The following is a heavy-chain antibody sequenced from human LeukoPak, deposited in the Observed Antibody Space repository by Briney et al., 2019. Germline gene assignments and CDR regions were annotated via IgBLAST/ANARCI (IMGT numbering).Heavy chain of an antibody. Sequence: PGGSLRLSCVASGFSVSNYGMHWVRQAPGKGLEWVAVISYDESKKYYADSVQGRFTTSRDNSKNTLYLQMNSLKVEDTAVYYCAKDSFYDQGDYVSDFWGQGTLVTVSS. CDR1: GFSVSNYG. CDR3: AKDSFYDQGDYVSDF. J-gene: IGHJ4*02. V-gene: IGHV3-30*18. CDR2: ISYDESKK. D-gene: IGHD4-17*01.